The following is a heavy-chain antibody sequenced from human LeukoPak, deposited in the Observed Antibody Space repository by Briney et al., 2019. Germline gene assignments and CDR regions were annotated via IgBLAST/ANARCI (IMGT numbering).Heavy chain of an antibody. Sequence: GRSLRLSCAASGFTVSSNYMRWVRQAPGKGLEWVSIIYSGGSTYYADSVKGRFTISRDNSKNTLYLQMNSLRAEDTAVYYCARANWGHPMYYFDYWGQGTLVTVSS. CDR2: IYSGGST. CDR1: GFTVSSNY. D-gene: IGHD7-27*01. CDR3: ARANWGHPMYYFDY. J-gene: IGHJ4*02. V-gene: IGHV3-66*01.